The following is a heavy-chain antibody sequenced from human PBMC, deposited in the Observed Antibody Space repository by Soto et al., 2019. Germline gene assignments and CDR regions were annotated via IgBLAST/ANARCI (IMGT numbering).Heavy chain of an antibody. CDR1: GYTFTDYD. CDR3: ARDPSGSPQDY. Sequence: QVQLVQSGAEVKKPGASVKVSCKASGYTFTDYDISWVRRAPGQGLEWMGWIRPYNGDTNYAQKVQGRVTMTTDTSTSTAYMELRGLRSDDTAVYYCARDPSGSPQDYWGQGTLVTVSS. D-gene: IGHD1-26*01. CDR2: IRPYNGDT. V-gene: IGHV1-18*01. J-gene: IGHJ4*02.